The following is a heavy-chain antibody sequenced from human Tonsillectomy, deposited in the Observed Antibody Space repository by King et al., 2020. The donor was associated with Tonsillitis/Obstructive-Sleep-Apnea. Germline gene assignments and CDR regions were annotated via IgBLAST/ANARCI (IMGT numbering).Heavy chain of an antibody. CDR3: ARGRYFDWLSGL. D-gene: IGHD3-9*01. Sequence: VQLVESGAEVKKPGASVKVSCKASGYTFTGYYLHWVRQAPGQGLEWMGRIDPNSGGTYYAQKFQGRVTMTRDRSISTAYMELSRLRSDDTAVYYCARGRYFDWLSGLWGQGTLVTVSS. V-gene: IGHV1-2*02. CDR1: GYTFTGYY. J-gene: IGHJ4*02. CDR2: IDPNSGGT.